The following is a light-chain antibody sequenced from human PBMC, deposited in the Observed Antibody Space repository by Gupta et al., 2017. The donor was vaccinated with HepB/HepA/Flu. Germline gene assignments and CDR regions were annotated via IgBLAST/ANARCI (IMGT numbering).Light chain of an antibody. CDR2: ENN. V-gene: IGLV1-51*02. J-gene: IGLJ2*01. Sequence: QSVLTQPPSVSPAPGQKVTISCSGSSSNIGNNYVSWYQQLPGTAPKLLIYENNKRPSGIPDRFSGSKSGTSATLGITGLQTGDEADYYCGTWDSSLSAGGVVFGGGTKLTVL. CDR3: GTWDSSLSAGGVV. CDR1: SSNIGNNY.